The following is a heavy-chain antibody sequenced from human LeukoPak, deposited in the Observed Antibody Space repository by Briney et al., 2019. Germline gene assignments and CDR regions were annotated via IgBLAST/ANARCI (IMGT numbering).Heavy chain of an antibody. CDR3: ASGMGIAAAGIDY. V-gene: IGHV4-34*01. Sequence: PSETLSLTCAGYGGSFSGYYWSWIRQPPGKGLEWIGEINHSGSTNYNPSLKSRVTISVDTSKNQFSLKLSSVTAADTAVYYCASGMGIAAAGIDYWGQGTLVTVSS. J-gene: IGHJ4*02. CDR1: GGSFSGYY. D-gene: IGHD6-13*01. CDR2: INHSGST.